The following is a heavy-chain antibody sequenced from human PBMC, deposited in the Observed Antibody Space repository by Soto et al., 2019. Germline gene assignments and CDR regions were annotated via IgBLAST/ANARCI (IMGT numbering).Heavy chain of an antibody. Sequence: GGSLRLSCAASGFTFSSYSMNWVRQAPGKGLEWVSYITIYYADSVKGRFTISRDNAKNSLYLQMNSLRDEDTAVYYCARGADCDSCVVRLNWFDPWGQGTLVTVSS. J-gene: IGHJ5*02. CDR1: GFTFSSYS. D-gene: IGHD3-22*01. CDR3: ARGADCDSCVVRLNWFDP. CDR2: ITI. V-gene: IGHV3-48*02.